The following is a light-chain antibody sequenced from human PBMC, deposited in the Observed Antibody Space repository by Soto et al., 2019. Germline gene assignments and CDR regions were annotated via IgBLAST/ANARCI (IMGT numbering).Light chain of an antibody. CDR2: DVS. CDR3: SSYSTSGTLVV. V-gene: IGLV2-14*01. J-gene: IGLJ3*02. CDR1: SSDIGGSNS. Sequence: QSALTQPASVSGSPGQTIIMSCTGTSSDIGGSNSVSWYQQHPDKAPKLILFDVSHRPSKIPDRFSGSKSGNTASLPISGLQADDEADYYCSSYSTSGTLVVFGGGTKLTVL.